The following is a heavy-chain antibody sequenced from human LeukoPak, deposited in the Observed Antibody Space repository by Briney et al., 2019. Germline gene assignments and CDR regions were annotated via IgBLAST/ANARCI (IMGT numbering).Heavy chain of an antibody. CDR1: GGSFSGYY. CDR3: ARALRTTYYYYYMDV. V-gene: IGHV4-34*01. J-gene: IGHJ6*03. CDR2: INHSGGT. Sequence: SETLSLTCAVYGGSFSGYYWSWIRQPPGKGLEWIGEINHSGGTNYNPSLKSRVTISVDTSKNQFSLKLSSVTAADTAVYYCARALRTTYYYYYMDVWGKGTTVTVSS. D-gene: IGHD1-14*01.